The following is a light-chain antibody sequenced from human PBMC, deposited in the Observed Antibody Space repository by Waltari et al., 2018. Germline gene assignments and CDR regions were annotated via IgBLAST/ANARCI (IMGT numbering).Light chain of an antibody. CDR1: QSITNF. V-gene: IGKV1-39*01. J-gene: IGKJ4*01. Sequence: DIQMTQSPSSLSASVGDRVTITCRASQSITNFLNWYQQRPGKAPKLLIYAASILQSGVPSKFSGSGSGTDFTLTISSLQPEDFATYYCQQSYNTPLTVGGGTKVEIK. CDR2: AAS. CDR3: QQSYNTPLT.